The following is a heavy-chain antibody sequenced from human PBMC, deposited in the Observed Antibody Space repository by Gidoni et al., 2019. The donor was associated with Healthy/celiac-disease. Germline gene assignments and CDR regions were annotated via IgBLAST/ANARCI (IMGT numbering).Heavy chain of an antibody. CDR3: ARGPAKGYCTNGVCPCGY. J-gene: IGHJ4*02. D-gene: IGHD2-8*01. CDR1: GYTFTGYY. CDR2: INPNSGGT. Sequence: QVQLVQSGAEVKKPEASVKVSCKAPGYTFTGYYMPWVRQAPGQGLEWMGWINPNSGGTNYAQKFQGRVTMTRDTSISTAYMELSRLRSDDTAVYYCARGPAKGYCTNGVCPCGYWGQGTLVTVSS. V-gene: IGHV1-2*02.